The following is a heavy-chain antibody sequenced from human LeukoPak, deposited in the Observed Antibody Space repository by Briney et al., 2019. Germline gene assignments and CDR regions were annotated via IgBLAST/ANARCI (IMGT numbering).Heavy chain of an antibody. CDR3: AKLAKYFYGSETYYFFEH. D-gene: IGHD3-10*01. CDR1: GFTFRSYR. Sequence: PGGSLRLSCAASGFTFRSYRMNWVRQALGRGLEWVSSISRSSSYIYYADSVKGRFTISRDNAKNSLYLQMNSLRVEDTAVYYCAKLAKYFYGSETYYFFEHWGQGTPVTASS. CDR2: ISRSSSYI. V-gene: IGHV3-21*01. J-gene: IGHJ4*02.